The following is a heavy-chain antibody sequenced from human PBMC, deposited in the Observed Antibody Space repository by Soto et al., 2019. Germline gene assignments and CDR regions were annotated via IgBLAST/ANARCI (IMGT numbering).Heavy chain of an antibody. CDR3: VSDRGYGHASVPYS. J-gene: IGHJ4*02. CDR2: ISYDGGLQ. D-gene: IGHD5-12*01. CDR1: GFTFTSYG. V-gene: IGHV3-30*03. Sequence: QAHLVESGGGVVQPGRSLRLSCAATGFTFTSYGMHWVRQAPGTRLEWVAVISYDGGLQHYADSVKGRFTISRENSKNMVLLQRNSLRAEDTAVYYCVSDRGYGHASVPYSWGQGTLVSVSS.